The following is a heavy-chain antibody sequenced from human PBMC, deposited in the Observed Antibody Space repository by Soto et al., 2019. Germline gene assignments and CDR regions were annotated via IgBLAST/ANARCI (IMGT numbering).Heavy chain of an antibody. V-gene: IGHV1-18*01. CDR1: AYTFTSYG. CDR2: ISAYNGNT. CDR3: ARDAAAGLNDY. J-gene: IGHJ4*02. D-gene: IGHD6-13*01. Sequence: ASVKVSGKGSAYTFTSYGKNRVRQAPGQGLEWMGWISAYNGNTKYAQKFQGRVTMTTDTSTSTAYMEVRSLRSDDTAVYYCARDAAAGLNDYWGQGTLVTVSS.